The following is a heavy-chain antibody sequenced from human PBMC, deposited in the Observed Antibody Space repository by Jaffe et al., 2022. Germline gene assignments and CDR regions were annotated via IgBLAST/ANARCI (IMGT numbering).Heavy chain of an antibody. V-gene: IGHV1-46*01. CDR3: ARDEGGDYYGSGSYYTTYNWFDP. D-gene: IGHD3-10*01. J-gene: IGHJ5*02. Sequence: QVQLVQSGAEVKKPGASVKVSCKASGYTFTSYYMHWVRQAPGQGLEWMGIINPSGGSTSYAQKFQGRVTMTRDTSTSTVYMELSSLRSEDTAVYYCARDEGGDYYGSGSYYTTYNWFDPWGQGTLVTVSS. CDR1: GYTFTSYY. CDR2: INPSGGST.